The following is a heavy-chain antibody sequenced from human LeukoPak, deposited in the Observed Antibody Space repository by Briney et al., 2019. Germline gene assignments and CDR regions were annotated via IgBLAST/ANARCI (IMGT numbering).Heavy chain of an antibody. Sequence: PGGSLRLSCAASGFTFKTYAMNWVRQVPGKGPEWVSSMSGSGSSTDYADSVKGRFTISRDNSKNTLYLQMNSLRAEDMALYYCAKDAQGLVRGGIYFDFWGQGSLVTVSS. CDR1: GFTFKTYA. V-gene: IGHV3-23*01. J-gene: IGHJ4*02. CDR2: MSGSGSST. D-gene: IGHD6-19*01. CDR3: AKDAQGLVRGGIYFDF.